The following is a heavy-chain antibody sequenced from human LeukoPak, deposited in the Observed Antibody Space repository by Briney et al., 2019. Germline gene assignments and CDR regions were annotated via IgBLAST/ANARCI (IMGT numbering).Heavy chain of an antibody. D-gene: IGHD4-17*01. CDR2: IIPIFGTA. Sequence: SVKVSCKASGGTFSSYAISWVRQAPGQGLEWMGGIIPIFGTANYAQKFQGRVTITADESTSTAYMELSSLRSEDTAVYYCARAAGTVTRFYYYYGIDVWGQGTTVTVSS. CDR1: GGTFSSYA. CDR3: ARAAGTVTRFYYYYGIDV. J-gene: IGHJ6*02. V-gene: IGHV1-69*13.